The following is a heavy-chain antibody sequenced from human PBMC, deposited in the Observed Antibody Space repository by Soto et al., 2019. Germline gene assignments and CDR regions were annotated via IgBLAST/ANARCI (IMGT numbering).Heavy chain of an antibody. CDR1: GGSISSGGYY. CDR2: IYYSGST. Sequence: PSETLSLTCTVSGGSISSGGYYWSWIRQHPGKGLEWIGYIYYSGSTYYNPSLKSRVTISVDTSKNQFSLKLSSVTAADTAVYYCARVSAGGFYFDCWGQGTLVTVSS. V-gene: IGHV4-31*03. J-gene: IGHJ4*02. D-gene: IGHD3-16*01. CDR3: ARVSAGGFYFDC.